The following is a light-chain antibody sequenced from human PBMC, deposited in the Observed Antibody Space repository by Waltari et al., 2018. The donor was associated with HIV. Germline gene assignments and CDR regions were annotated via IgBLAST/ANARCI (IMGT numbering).Light chain of an antibody. CDR1: QSGSAT. CDR2: GAA. J-gene: IGKJ2*01. V-gene: IGKV3-15*01. CDR3: QQYKNWPRYT. Sequence: ELVMTPSPATLSVSPGERATLSGKAIQSGSATVAWYQQVPGQAPRLLIYGAATRATGIPARFSGSGSATDVTLTISSLQSEDFAVYYGQQYKNWPRYTFGQGTKLEIK.